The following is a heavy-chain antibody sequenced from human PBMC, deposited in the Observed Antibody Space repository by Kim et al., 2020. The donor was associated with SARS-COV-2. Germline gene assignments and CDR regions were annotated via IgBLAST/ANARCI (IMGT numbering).Heavy chain of an antibody. Sequence: SETLSLTCAVYGGSFSGYYWSWIRQPPGKGLEWIGEINHSGSTNYNPSLKSRVTISVDTSKNQFSLKLSSVTAADTAVYYCARGPSLYYYGSGFNYWGQG. J-gene: IGHJ4*02. D-gene: IGHD3-10*01. CDR1: GGSFSGYY. V-gene: IGHV4-34*01. CDR2: INHSGST. CDR3: ARGPSLYYYGSGFNY.